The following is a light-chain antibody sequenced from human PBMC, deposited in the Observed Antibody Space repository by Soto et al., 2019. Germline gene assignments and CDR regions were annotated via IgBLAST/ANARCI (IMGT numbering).Light chain of an antibody. J-gene: IGKJ4*01. CDR1: QSISSW. V-gene: IGKV1-5*03. CDR3: HQHSNWPLT. CDR2: KAS. Sequence: DIHMAPASSTLSASVGDRVTITCRASQSISSWLAWYQQKPGKAPKLLIYKASSLESGVPSRFSGSGSGTEFTLTISSLEPEDFAVYYCHQHSNWPLTFGGGTKVDIK.